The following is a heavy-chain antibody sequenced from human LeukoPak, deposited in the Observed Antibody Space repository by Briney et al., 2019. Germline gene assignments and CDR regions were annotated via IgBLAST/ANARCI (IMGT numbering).Heavy chain of an antibody. CDR1: GYIFTGYN. Sequence: ASVKVSCKASGYIFTGYNMHWVRQAPGQGLEWMGWINPHSGGTNSAQKFQGRVTMTRDTSISTAYMELSRLTSDDTAVYYCARHPYSGSYHFDYWGQGTLVTVSS. CDR2: INPHSGGT. D-gene: IGHD1-26*01. J-gene: IGHJ4*02. CDR3: ARHPYSGSYHFDY. V-gene: IGHV1-2*02.